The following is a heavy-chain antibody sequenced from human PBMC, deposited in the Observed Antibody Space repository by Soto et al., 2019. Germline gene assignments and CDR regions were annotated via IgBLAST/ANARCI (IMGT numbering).Heavy chain of an antibody. CDR2: IYYSGST. CDR1: GGSISSSSYF. J-gene: IGHJ5*02. Sequence: QLQLQESGPGLVKPSETLSLTCTVSGGSISSSSYFWGWIRQPPGKGLEWIGSIYYSGSTYFHPSLTSRVTVSVDTSKSQFSLKLSSVTAADSAVYYCARHPSDFWFDPWGQGTLVTVSS. V-gene: IGHV4-39*01. CDR3: ARHPSDFWFDP. D-gene: IGHD2-21*02.